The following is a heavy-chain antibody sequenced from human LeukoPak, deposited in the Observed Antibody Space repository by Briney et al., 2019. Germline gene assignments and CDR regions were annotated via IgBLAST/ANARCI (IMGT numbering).Heavy chain of an antibody. CDR2: ISDSGGST. CDR3: AKGTCGGDCYPPLYYFDY. D-gene: IGHD2-21*02. V-gene: IGHV3-23*01. J-gene: IGHJ4*02. CDR1: GFTFSSYA. Sequence: PGGSLRLSCAASGFTFSSYAMSWVRQARGKGLEWVSAISDSGGSTYYADSVKGRFTISRDNSKNTLYMQMNSLRAEDTAVYYCAKGTCGGDCYPPLYYFDYWGQGTLVTVSS.